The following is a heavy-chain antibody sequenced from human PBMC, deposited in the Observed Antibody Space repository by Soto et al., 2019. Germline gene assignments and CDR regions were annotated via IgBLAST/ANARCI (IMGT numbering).Heavy chain of an antibody. J-gene: IGHJ4*02. V-gene: IGHV3-30*18. CDR1: GFTFNYYG. CDR3: AKAVGSSCFDY. D-gene: IGHD6-13*01. CDR2: ISNDGINE. Sequence: ESGGGVVQPGRSLRLSCAASGFTFNYYGVHWVRQAPGKGLEWVATISNDGINEYYADSVKGRFTISRDNSKNTLHLQMNSLRPEDTAVYYCAKAVGSSCFDYWGQGTLVTVSS.